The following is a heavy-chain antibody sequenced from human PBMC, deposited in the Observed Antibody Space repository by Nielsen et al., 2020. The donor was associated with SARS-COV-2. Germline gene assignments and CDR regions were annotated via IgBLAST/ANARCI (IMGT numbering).Heavy chain of an antibody. V-gene: IGHV4-59*01. Sequence: SETLSLTCTVSGGSISSYYWSWIRQPPGKGLEWIGYIYYSGSTNYNPSLKSRVTISVDTSKNQFSLKLSSVTAADTAVYYCARSRRGYDSSGYYSYYYGMDVWGQGTTVTVSS. D-gene: IGHD3-22*01. CDR1: GGSISSYY. CDR2: IYYSGST. CDR3: ARSRRGYDSSGYYSYYYGMDV. J-gene: IGHJ6*02.